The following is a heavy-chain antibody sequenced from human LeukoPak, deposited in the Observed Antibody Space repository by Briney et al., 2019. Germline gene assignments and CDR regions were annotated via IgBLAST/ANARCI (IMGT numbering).Heavy chain of an antibody. CDR3: AKDLSLYDFWSGSFLYYYYGMDV. D-gene: IGHD3-3*01. CDR1: GYTFTSYD. CDR2: MNPNSGNT. Sequence: ASVKVSCKASGYTFTSYDINWVRQATGQGLEWMGWMNPNSGNTGYAQKFQGRVTMTRNTSISTAYMELSSLRSEDTAVYYCAKDLSLYDFWSGSFLYYYYGMDVWGQGTTVTVSS. J-gene: IGHJ6*02. V-gene: IGHV1-8*01.